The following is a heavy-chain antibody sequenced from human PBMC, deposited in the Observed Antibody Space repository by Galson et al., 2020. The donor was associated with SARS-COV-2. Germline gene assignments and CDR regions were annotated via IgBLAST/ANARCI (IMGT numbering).Heavy chain of an antibody. CDR3: ATGPATAAIFDY. J-gene: IGHJ4*02. D-gene: IGHD2-2*01. V-gene: IGHV1-24*01. CDR2: FDPEDGET. Sequence: ASVKVSCKVSGYTLTELSMHWVRQAPGKGLEWMGGFDPEDGETIYAQKFQGRVTMTEDTSTDTAYMELSSLRSEDTAVYYCATGPATAAIFDYWGQGTLVTVSS. CDR1: GYTLTELS.